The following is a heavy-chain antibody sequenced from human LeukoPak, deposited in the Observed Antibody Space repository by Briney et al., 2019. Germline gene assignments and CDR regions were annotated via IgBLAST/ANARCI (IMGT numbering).Heavy chain of an antibody. J-gene: IGHJ4*02. CDR1: RGSISSFY. D-gene: IGHD6-13*01. V-gene: IGHV4-59*12. CDR2: IYYSGST. CDR3: ARGVYIAAAQYGF. Sequence: SETLSLTCTVSRGSISSFYWNWIRQTPGKGLEWIGCIYYSGSTNYNPSLKSRVSISIDTSKNQFSLKLSSVTAADTAVYYCARGVYIAAAQYGFWGQGTLVTVSS.